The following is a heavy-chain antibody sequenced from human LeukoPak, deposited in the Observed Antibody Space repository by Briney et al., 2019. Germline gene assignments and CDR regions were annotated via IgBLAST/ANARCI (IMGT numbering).Heavy chain of an antibody. CDR3: ARGPTATGGFDY. D-gene: IGHD4-17*01. V-gene: IGHV4-59*01. J-gene: IGHJ4*02. Sequence: SETLSLTCTVSGGSISSYYWSWIRQPPGKGLEWIGYIYYSGSTNYNPSLKSRVTISVDTSKNQFSLKLSSVTAADTAVYYCARGPTATGGFDYWGQGTLVTVSS. CDR2: IYYSGST. CDR1: GGSISSYY.